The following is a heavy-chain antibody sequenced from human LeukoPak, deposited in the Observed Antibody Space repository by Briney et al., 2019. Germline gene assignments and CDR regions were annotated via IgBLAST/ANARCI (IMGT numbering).Heavy chain of an antibody. J-gene: IGHJ3*02. CDR1: GGSISSYY. CDR3: ARGFGVVTNDAFDI. Sequence: ASETLSLTCTGSGGSISSYYWSWIRQPPGKGLEWIGYIYYSGSTNYNPSLKSRVTISVDTSKNQFSLKLSSVTAADTAVYYCARGFGVVTNDAFDIWGQGTMVTVSS. D-gene: IGHD3-3*01. CDR2: IYYSGST. V-gene: IGHV4-59*01.